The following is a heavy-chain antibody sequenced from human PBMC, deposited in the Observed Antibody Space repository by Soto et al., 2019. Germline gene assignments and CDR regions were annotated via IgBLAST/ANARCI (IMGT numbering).Heavy chain of an antibody. CDR1: GFTFSSYA. CDR3: ARDPGGSSSWYGAFDI. D-gene: IGHD6-13*01. J-gene: IGHJ3*02. Sequence: LGGSLRLSCAASGFTFSSYAMHWVRQAPGKGLEWVAVISYDGSNKYYADSVKGRFTISRDNSKNTLYLQMNSLRAEDTAVYYCARDPGGSSSWYGAFDIWGQGTMVTVSS. CDR2: ISYDGSNK. V-gene: IGHV3-30-3*01.